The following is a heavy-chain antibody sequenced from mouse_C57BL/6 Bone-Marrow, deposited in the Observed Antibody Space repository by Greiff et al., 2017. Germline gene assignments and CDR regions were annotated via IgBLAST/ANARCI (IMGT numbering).Heavy chain of an antibody. CDR1: GYTFTDYY. Sequence: QVQLQQSGPELVKPGASVKISCKASGYTFTDYYINWVKQRPGQGLEWIGWIFPGSGSTYYNEKFKGKATLTVDKSSSTAYMLLSSLTSEDSAVYFCAREEVTTVENYAMDDWGQGTSVTVSS. CDR3: AREEVTTVENYAMDD. J-gene: IGHJ4*01. CDR2: IFPGSGST. V-gene: IGHV1-75*01. D-gene: IGHD1-1*01.